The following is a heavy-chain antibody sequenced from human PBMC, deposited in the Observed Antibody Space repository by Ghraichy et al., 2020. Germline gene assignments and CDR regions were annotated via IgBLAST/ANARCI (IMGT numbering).Heavy chain of an antibody. CDR3: AKEVVGRGEGAFDV. CDR1: EFTFDGYP. CDR2: LGADGRST. V-gene: IGHV3-23*01. Sequence: GGSLRLSCAVSEFTFDGYPMTWVRQAPGKGLEWVSTLGADGRSTFYADSVKGRFTISRDKSKRTMYLQMNSLRADDTAVYYCAKEVVGRGEGAFDVWSQGTKVTVSS. D-gene: IGHD3-10*01. J-gene: IGHJ3*01.